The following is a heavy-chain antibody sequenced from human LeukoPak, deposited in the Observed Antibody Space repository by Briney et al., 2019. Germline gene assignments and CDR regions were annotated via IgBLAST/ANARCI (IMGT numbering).Heavy chain of an antibody. D-gene: IGHD3-22*01. J-gene: IGHJ3*02. CDR1: GYTFTSYD. Sequence: GASVKVSCKASGYTFTSYDINWVRQATGQGLEWMGWMNPNSGNTGYAQKFQGRVTITRNTSISTAYMELSSLRSEDTAVYYCARGGTMIVPDDAFDIWGQGTMVTVSS. V-gene: IGHV1-8*03. CDR3: ARGGTMIVPDDAFDI. CDR2: MNPNSGNT.